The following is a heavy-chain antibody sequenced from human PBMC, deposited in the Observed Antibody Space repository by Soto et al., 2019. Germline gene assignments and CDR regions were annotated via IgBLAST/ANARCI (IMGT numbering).Heavy chain of an antibody. D-gene: IGHD6-13*01. Sequence: PSETLSLTCTVSGGSIGSYYWSWIRQPPGKGLEWIGYIYYSGSTNYNPSLKSRVTISVDTSKNQFSLKLSSVTAADTAVYYCASSYSSSWFFDYWGQGTLVTV. J-gene: IGHJ4*02. CDR1: GGSIGSYY. CDR2: IYYSGST. V-gene: IGHV4-59*01. CDR3: ASSYSSSWFFDY.